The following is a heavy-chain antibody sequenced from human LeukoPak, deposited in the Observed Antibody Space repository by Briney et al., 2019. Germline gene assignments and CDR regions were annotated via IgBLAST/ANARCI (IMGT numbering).Heavy chain of an antibody. CDR2: VKQDGSEM. J-gene: IGHJ4*02. D-gene: IGHD1-26*01. V-gene: IGHV3-7*01. Sequence: PGGSLRLSCAASGFTFSNYWMSWVRQVPGKGPEWVANVKQDGSEMYYVDSVKGRFTISRDNAMNSLYLQMNSLRVEDSAIYYLASDKLVGPTLFDCWGQGTLVTVSS. CDR3: ASDKLVGPTLFDC. CDR1: GFTFSNYW.